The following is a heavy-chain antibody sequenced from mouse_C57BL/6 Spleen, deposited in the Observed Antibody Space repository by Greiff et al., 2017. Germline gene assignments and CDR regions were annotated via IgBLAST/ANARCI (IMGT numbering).Heavy chain of an antibody. CDR2: IWSDGST. Sequence: VQRVESGPGLVAPSQSLSITCTVSGFSLTSYGVHWVRQPPGKGLEWLVVIWSDGSTTYNSALKSRLSISKDNSKSQVFLKMNSLQTDDTAMYYCATDYYGSSHRGFAYWGQGTLVTVSA. CDR3: ATDYYGSSHRGFAY. D-gene: IGHD1-1*01. CDR1: GFSLTSYG. J-gene: IGHJ3*01. V-gene: IGHV2-6*03.